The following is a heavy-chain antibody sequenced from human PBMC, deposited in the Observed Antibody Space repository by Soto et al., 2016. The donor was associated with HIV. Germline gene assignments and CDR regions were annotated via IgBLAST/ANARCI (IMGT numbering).Heavy chain of an antibody. CDR3: ARRGEIVGYGEFISRPTHFDY. CDR1: GFTFSSYD. J-gene: IGHJ4*02. Sequence: EVQLVESGGGLVQPGGSLRLSCAASGFTFSSYDMHWVRQATGKGLEWVSAIGTAGDTYYPGSVKGRFTISRENAKNSLYLQMNSLRAGDTAVYYCARRGEIVGYGEFISRPTHFDYVGPGNPGPPSP. CDR2: IGTAGDT. V-gene: IGHV3-13*04. D-gene: IGHD3-10*01.